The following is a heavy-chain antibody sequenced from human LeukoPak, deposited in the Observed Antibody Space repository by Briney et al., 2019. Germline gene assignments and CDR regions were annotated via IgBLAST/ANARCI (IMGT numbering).Heavy chain of an antibody. CDR2: IHYSAST. V-gene: IGHV4-59*01. D-gene: IGHD3-10*01. CDR3: ARDIYGSGHGWFDT. J-gene: IGHJ5*02. CDR1: HVSISTYG. Sequence: SETLSLTGTVPHVSISTYGWSWSGQPPGKGLEWRGYIHYSASTNYNPSLNRRVTISVDTSKKQLSLMMRSVNAADTAVYYSARDIYGSGHGWFDTWGQGRLVTVSS.